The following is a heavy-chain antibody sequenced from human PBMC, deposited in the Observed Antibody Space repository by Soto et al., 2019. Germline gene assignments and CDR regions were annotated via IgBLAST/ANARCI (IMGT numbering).Heavy chain of an antibody. D-gene: IGHD3-22*01. V-gene: IGHV4-39*01. Sequence: SETLSLTCTVSGGSISSSSYYWGWIRQPPGKGLEWIGSIYYSGSTYYNPSLKSRVTISVDTSKNQFSLKLSSVTAADTAVYYCARQVSDDSSGYYLDYWGQGTLVTVSS. CDR1: GGSISSSSYY. CDR2: IYYSGST. CDR3: ARQVSDDSSGYYLDY. J-gene: IGHJ4*02.